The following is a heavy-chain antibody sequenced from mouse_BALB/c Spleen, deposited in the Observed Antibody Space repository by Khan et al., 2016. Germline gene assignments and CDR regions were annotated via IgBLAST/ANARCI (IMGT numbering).Heavy chain of an antibody. CDR1: GYTFTSYW. CDR3: ARDGNYYFDY. CDR2: IYPGSGST. V-gene: IGHV1-55*01. D-gene: IGHD2-1*01. J-gene: IGHJ2*01. Sequence: QVQLQQPGAELVKPGTSVNLSCKASGYTFTSYWINWVKLRPGQGLEWIGDIYPGSGSTNYNETFKSKATLTVDTSSSTAYMQLSSLASEDSARYYWARDGNYYFDYGGQGTPLTVSS.